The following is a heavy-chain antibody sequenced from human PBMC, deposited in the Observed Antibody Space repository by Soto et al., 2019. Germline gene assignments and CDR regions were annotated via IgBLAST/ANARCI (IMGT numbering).Heavy chain of an antibody. D-gene: IGHD1-7*01. CDR2: IYYSGST. CDR1: GGSVSSGSYY. Sequence: PSETLSLTCTVSGGSVSSGSYYWSWIRQPPGKGLEWIGYIYYSGSTNYNPSLKSRVTISVDTSKNQFSLKLSSVTAEDTAVYYCARDRNWNYALYYYGMDVWGQGTTVTVSS. CDR3: ARDRNWNYALYYYGMDV. V-gene: IGHV4-61*01. J-gene: IGHJ6*02.